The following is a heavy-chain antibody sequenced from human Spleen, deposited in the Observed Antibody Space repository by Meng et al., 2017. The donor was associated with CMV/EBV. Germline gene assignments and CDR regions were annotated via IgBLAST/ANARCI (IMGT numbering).Heavy chain of an antibody. Sequence: GQPGESGAEVKKPGAAVKVSCKASGYTFTGYYMHWVRQAPGQGLEWMGWINPNSGGTNYAQKFQGRVTMTRDTSISTAYMELSRLRSDDTAVYYCARDQSYSSSWYNWFDPWGQGTLVTVSS. J-gene: IGHJ5*02. D-gene: IGHD6-13*01. V-gene: IGHV1-2*02. CDR1: GYTFTGYY. CDR3: ARDQSYSSSWYNWFDP. CDR2: INPNSGGT.